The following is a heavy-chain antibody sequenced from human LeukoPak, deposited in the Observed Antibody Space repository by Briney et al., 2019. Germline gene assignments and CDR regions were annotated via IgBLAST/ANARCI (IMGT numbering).Heavy chain of an antibody. CDR3: AKDRGARYYDILTGYHMGFDY. CDR2: IRYDGSNK. CDR1: GFTFSSYG. D-gene: IGHD3-9*01. V-gene: IGHV3-30*02. J-gene: IGHJ4*02. Sequence: GGSLRHSCAASGFTFSSYGMHWVRQAPGKGLEWVAFIRYDGSNKYYADSVKGRFTISRDNSKNTLYLQMNSLRAEDTAVYYCAKDRGARYYDILTGYHMGFDYWGQGTLVTVSS.